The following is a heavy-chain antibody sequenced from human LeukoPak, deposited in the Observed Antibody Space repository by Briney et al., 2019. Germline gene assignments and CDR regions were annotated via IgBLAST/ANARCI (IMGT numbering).Heavy chain of an antibody. Sequence: PGGSLRLSCAASGSTFSSYAMSWVRQAPGKGLEWVSAISGSGGSTYYADSVKGRFTISRDNSKNTLYLQMNSLRAEDTAVYYCAKAAGLLWFGELSSGDYWGQGTLVTVSS. J-gene: IGHJ4*02. D-gene: IGHD3-10*01. CDR2: ISGSGGST. CDR3: AKAAGLLWFGELSSGDY. CDR1: GSTFSSYA. V-gene: IGHV3-23*01.